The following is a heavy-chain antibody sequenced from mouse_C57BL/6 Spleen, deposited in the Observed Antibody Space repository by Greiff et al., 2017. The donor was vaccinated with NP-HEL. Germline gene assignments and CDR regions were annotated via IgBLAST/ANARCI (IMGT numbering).Heavy chain of an antibody. J-gene: IGHJ2*01. Sequence: VQLQQPGAELVKPGASVKLSCKASGYTFTSYWMHWVKQRPGQGLEWIGMIHTNSGSTNYNEKFKSKATLTVDKSSSTAYMQLSSLTSEDSAVYYCARGAYYDYDWIDYWGQGTTLTVSS. CDR3: ARGAYYDYDWIDY. V-gene: IGHV1-64*01. CDR2: IHTNSGST. D-gene: IGHD2-4*01. CDR1: GYTFTSYW.